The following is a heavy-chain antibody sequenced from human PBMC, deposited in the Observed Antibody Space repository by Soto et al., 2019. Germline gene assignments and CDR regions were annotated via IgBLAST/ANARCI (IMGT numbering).Heavy chain of an antibody. CDR3: ARGGDTAMVSIGWFDP. CDR1: GGSISSGDYY. D-gene: IGHD5-18*01. CDR2: IYYSGST. V-gene: IGHV4-30-4*01. Sequence: QVQLQESGPGLVKPSQTLSLTCTVSGGSISSGDYYWSWIRQPPGKGLEWIGYIYYSGSTYYNPSLKSRVTISVDTSTNQCSLKLSSVTAADTAVYYCARGGDTAMVSIGWFDPWGQGTLVTVSS. J-gene: IGHJ5*02.